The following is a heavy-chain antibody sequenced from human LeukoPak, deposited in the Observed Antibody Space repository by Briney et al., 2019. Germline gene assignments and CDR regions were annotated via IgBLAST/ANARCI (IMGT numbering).Heavy chain of an antibody. D-gene: IGHD5-18*01. CDR3: ARHLAVDKAMGNNWFDP. V-gene: IGHV4-38-2*01. CDR2: FYHTGSS. Sequence: SETLSLTRAVPRYSISSGYYWGWIRQPPGKGLEGIGSFYHTGSSYINLSLKSRVTTSADTTKKQISLKLRSVTDAETAVYYCARHLAVDKAMGNNWFDPWGQGTLVTVSS. J-gene: IGHJ5*02. CDR1: RYSISSGYY.